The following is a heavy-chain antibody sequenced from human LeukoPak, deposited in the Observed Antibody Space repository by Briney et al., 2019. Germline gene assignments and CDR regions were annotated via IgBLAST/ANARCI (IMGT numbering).Heavy chain of an antibody. CDR3: TKYDTSVNFDY. CDR2: IKSKTDGGTT. V-gene: IGHV3-15*01. CDR1: GFTFTNAW. D-gene: IGHD3-22*01. Sequence: GGSLRLSCVASGFTFTNAWMSWVRQAPGKGLEWVGHIKSKTDGGTTDYAAPVKGRFIISRDDSKHTLYLQMNSLKTVDTAVYYCTKYDTSVNFDYWGQGTLVTVSS. J-gene: IGHJ4*02.